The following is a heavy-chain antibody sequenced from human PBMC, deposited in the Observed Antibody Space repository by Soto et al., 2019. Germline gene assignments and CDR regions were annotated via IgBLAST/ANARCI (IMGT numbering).Heavy chain of an antibody. V-gene: IGHV4-4*02. D-gene: IGHD6-13*01. CDR1: GGSISSDNW. J-gene: IGHJ4*02. Sequence: PSETLSLTCAVSGGSISSDNWWSWVRQPPGKGLEWIGEIYHSGSTNYNPSLKSRVTMSVVPSKNLFSLTLNSVTAADKAFYYCERAQGSQTGDWGQGTLVTVSS. CDR3: ERAQGSQTGD. CDR2: IYHSGST.